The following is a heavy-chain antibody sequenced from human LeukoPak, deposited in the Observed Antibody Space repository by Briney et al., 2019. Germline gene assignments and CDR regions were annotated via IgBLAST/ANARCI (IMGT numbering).Heavy chain of an antibody. CDR3: ARATIPPVAAMRGRFDY. CDR2: INHSGST. V-gene: IGHV4-34*01. J-gene: IGHJ4*02. CDR1: GGSFSGYY. D-gene: IGHD6-19*01. Sequence: SETLSLTCAVYGGSFSGYYWSWIRQPPGKGLEWIGEINHSGSTNYNPSLKSRVTISVDTSKNQFSLKLSSVTAADTAVYYCARATIPPVAAMRGRFDYWGQGTLVTVSS.